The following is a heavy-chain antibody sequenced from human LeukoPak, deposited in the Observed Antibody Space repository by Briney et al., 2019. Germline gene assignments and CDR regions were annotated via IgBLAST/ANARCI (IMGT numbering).Heavy chain of an antibody. CDR2: IGTAGDT. J-gene: IGHJ4*02. Sequence: GGSLRLSCAASGFTFSSYDMHWVRQATGKGLEWGSAIGTAGDTYYPGSVKGRFTISRENAKNSLYLQMNSLRAGDTAVYYCARVYYDSSGYYYLDYWGQGTLVAVSS. CDR3: ARVYYDSSGYYYLDY. D-gene: IGHD3-22*01. CDR1: GFTFSSYD. V-gene: IGHV3-13*01.